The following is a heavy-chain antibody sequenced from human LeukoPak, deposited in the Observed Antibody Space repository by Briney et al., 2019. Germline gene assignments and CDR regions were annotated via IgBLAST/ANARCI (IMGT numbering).Heavy chain of an antibody. V-gene: IGHV1-46*01. J-gene: IGHJ5*02. CDR3: ARVGLYYYGSGSSENWFDP. CDR2: INPSGGST. D-gene: IGHD3-10*01. Sequence: ASVKVSCKASGYTFTSYYMHWVRQAPGQGLEWMGIINPSGGSTSYAQKFQGRVTMTRDMSTSTVYMELSSLRSEDTAVYYCARVGLYYYGSGSSENWFDPWGQGTLVTVSS. CDR1: GYTFTSYY.